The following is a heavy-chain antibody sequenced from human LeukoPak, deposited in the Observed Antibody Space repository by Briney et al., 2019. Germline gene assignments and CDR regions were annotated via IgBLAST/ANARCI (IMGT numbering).Heavy chain of an antibody. J-gene: IGHJ4*02. CDR3: ASGYFDSGGPPRYFDY. CDR1: GGYRNSSSSY. Sequence: SETLSLTCTVPGGYRNSSSSYWGWIRQPPGKGLEWSASIYYSGSAYYNLSLKSRIAISVDTSKNQFSLKLSSVTAADTAVYYCASGYFDSGGPPRYFDYWGQGTLVTVSS. CDR2: IYYSGSA. V-gene: IGHV4-39*01. D-gene: IGHD3-22*01.